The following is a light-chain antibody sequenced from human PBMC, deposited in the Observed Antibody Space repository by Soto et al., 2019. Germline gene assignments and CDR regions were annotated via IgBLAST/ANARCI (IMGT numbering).Light chain of an antibody. CDR3: QRYDSLRT. V-gene: IGKV3-20*01. CDR1: QSVRSNF. Sequence: EIVLPQSPGTLSLSPGERATLSCRASQSVRSNFLAWYQQKPGQAPRLLIYGASNRATGIPDRFSGSGSGTDFTLTITRLEPEDFAMYYCQRYDSLRTFGQGTKVDI. CDR2: GAS. J-gene: IGKJ1*01.